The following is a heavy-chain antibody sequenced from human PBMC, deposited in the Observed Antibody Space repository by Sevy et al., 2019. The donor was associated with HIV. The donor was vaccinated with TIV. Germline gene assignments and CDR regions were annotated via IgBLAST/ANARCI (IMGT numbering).Heavy chain of an antibody. Sequence: SETLSLTCTVSGGSISISSYYWGWIRQPSGKGLEWIGSFYYSEGTYYNPSLKSRVTISVDTSKNQFSLKLSSVTAADTAVYYRARAFRAVAGSYYFDYWGQGTLVTVSS. J-gene: IGHJ4*02. CDR3: ARAFRAVAGSYYFDY. D-gene: IGHD6-19*01. CDR1: GGSISISSYY. V-gene: IGHV4-39*01. CDR2: FYYSEGT.